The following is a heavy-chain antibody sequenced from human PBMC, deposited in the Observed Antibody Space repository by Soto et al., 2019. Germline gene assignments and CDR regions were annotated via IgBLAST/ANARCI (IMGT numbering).Heavy chain of an antibody. V-gene: IGHV3-30*18. Sequence: TGGSLRLSCAASGFTFSSYGMHWVRQAPGKGLEWVAVISYDGSNKYYADSVKGRFTISRDNSKNTLYLQMDSLRAEDTAVYYCAKAWGATDYYGMDVWGQGTTVTVSS. CDR2: ISYDGSNK. CDR3: AKAWGATDYYGMDV. CDR1: GFTFSSYG. J-gene: IGHJ6*02. D-gene: IGHD3-16*01.